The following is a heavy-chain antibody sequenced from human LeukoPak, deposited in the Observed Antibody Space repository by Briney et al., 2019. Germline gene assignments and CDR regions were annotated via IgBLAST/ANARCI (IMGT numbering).Heavy chain of an antibody. Sequence: SVKVSCKASGGTFSSYAMSWVRQAPGEGLEWMGRIIAMFGKENYAQKFEGRVTITTDEYTRRAYMEVSSLRSEDPAVYYCARDPDPYCAGDCYVYWGQGTLVTVSS. J-gene: IGHJ4*02. D-gene: IGHD2-21*02. CDR3: ARDPDPYCAGDCYVY. CDR2: IIAMFGKE. V-gene: IGHV1-69*05. CDR1: GGTFSSYA.